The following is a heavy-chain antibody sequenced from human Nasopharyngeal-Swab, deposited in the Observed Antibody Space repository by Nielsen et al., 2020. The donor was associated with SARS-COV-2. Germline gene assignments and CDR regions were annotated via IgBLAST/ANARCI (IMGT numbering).Heavy chain of an antibody. Sequence: SETLSLTCTVSGGSISSYYWSWIRQPPGEGLEWIGYIYYSGSTNYNPSLKSRVTISVDTSKNQFSLKLSSVTAADTAVYYCARAGVGGAFDIWGQGTMVTVSS. CDR1: GGSISSYY. J-gene: IGHJ3*02. CDR2: IYYSGST. V-gene: IGHV4-59*01. D-gene: IGHD3-16*01. CDR3: ARAGVGGAFDI.